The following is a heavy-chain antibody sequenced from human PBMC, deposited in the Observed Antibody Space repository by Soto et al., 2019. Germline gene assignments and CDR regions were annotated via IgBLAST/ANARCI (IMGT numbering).Heavy chain of an antibody. CDR2: IYYSGST. J-gene: IGHJ3*02. Sequence: QVQLQESGPGLVKPSQTLSLTCTVSGGSISSGGYYWSWIRQHPGKGLEWIGYIYYSGSTYYNPSLKSRVTISVDTSKNQFSLKLSSVTAADTAVYYCARDVYGGGDGSDAFDIWGQGTMVTVSS. D-gene: IGHD2-21*01. V-gene: IGHV4-31*03. CDR3: ARDVYGGGDGSDAFDI. CDR1: GGSISSGGYY.